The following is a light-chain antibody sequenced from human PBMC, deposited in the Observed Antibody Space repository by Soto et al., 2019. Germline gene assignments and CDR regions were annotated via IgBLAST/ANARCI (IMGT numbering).Light chain of an antibody. CDR3: SSCTSSSTYV. CDR1: SSDVGGYNY. J-gene: IGLJ1*01. Sequence: QSALTQPASVSGSPGQSITISFTGTSSDVGGYNYVSWYQQHPGKAPKLMIYDVSNRPSGVSNRFSGSKSGNTASLTISGLQAEDEADYYCSSCTSSSTYVFGTGTKLTVL. V-gene: IGLV2-14*01. CDR2: DVS.